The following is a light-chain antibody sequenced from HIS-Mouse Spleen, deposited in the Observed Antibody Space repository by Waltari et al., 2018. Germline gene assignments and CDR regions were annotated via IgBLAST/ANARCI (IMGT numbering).Light chain of an antibody. CDR2: EVS. CDR1: SSDVGGEHS. J-gene: IGLJ2*01. Sequence: QSALTQPPSASGSPGQAVTIPCTGTSSDVGGEHSVSWYQQHPGKAPKLMIYEVSKRHSGVPDRFSGSKSGNTASLTVSGLQAEDEADYYCSSYAGSNIVVFGGGTKLTVL. CDR3: SSYAGSNIVV. V-gene: IGLV2-8*01.